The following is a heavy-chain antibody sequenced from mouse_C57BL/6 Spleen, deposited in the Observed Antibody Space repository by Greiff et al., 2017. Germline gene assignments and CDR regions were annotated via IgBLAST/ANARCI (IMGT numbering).Heavy chain of an antibody. CDR1: GFTFTDYY. CDR3: ERIATVEYFDY. J-gene: IGHJ2*01. Sequence: EVLLVQSGGGLVQPGASLSFSCAASGFTFTDYYMSWVRQPPGKALEWLGFIRNKANGYTTEYNASVKGRFTIYRDTSQDNLYLQMMALEAEDGASCYCERIATVEYFDYWGQGTTLTVSS. CDR2: IRNKANGYTT. V-gene: IGHV7-3*01. D-gene: IGHD1-1*01.